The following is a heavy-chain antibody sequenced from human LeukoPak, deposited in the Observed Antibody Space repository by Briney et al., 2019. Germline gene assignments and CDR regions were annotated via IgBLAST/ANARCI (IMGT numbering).Heavy chain of an antibody. Sequence: GASVKVSCKVSGGTFSTYSISWVRQAPGQGLEWMGWISAYNGNTNYAQKLQGRVTMTTDTSTSTAYMELRSLRSDDTAVYYCARDRGDYVWGSYRYLFGWFDPWGQGTLVTVSS. V-gene: IGHV1-18*01. CDR3: ARDRGDYVWGSYRYLFGWFDP. CDR2: ISAYNGNT. CDR1: GGTFSTYS. J-gene: IGHJ5*02. D-gene: IGHD3-16*02.